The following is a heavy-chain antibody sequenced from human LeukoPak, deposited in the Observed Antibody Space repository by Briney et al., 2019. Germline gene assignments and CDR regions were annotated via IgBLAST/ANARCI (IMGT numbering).Heavy chain of an antibody. V-gene: IGHV3-30*18. CDR1: GFTFSSYA. CDR3: AKGQAQDATLYYYYGMDV. CDR2: ISYDGSNK. D-gene: IGHD2-15*01. Sequence: PGGSLRLSCAASGFTFSSYAMSWVRQAPGKGLEWVAVISYDGSNKYYAGSVKGRFTISRDNSKNTLYLQMNSLRAEDTAVYYCAKGQAQDATLYYYYGMDVWGKGTTVTVSS. J-gene: IGHJ6*04.